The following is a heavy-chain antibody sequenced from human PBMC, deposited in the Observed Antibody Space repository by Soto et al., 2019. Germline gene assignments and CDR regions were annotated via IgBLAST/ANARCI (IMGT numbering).Heavy chain of an antibody. D-gene: IGHD6-6*01. J-gene: IGHJ4*02. CDR2: INHGGST. CDR1: GGSFSGYY. CDR3: ATTGGRYSSSFRGDY. Sequence: SETLSLTCAVYGGSFSGYYWSWIRQPPGKGLEWIGEINHGGSTNYNPSLKSRVTISVDTSKNQFSLKLSSVTAADTAVYYCATTGGRYSSSFRGDYWGQGTLVTVSS. V-gene: IGHV4-34*01.